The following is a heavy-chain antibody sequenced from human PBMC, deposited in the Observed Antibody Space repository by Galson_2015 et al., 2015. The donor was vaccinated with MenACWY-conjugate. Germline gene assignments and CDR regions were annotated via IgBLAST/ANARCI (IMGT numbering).Heavy chain of an antibody. Sequence: SLRLSCAASGITLSGRWMHWLRQTPAKGLVWVARINSEGTSIAYADSVKGRFTISRDNAENTLNLQMNSLRAEDSALYYCVREGVYCPHGVCYMATFDYWGQGTLVAVSS. V-gene: IGHV3-74*03. CDR3: VREGVYCPHGVCYMATFDY. CDR1: GITLSGRW. J-gene: IGHJ4*02. CDR2: INSEGTSI. D-gene: IGHD2-8*01.